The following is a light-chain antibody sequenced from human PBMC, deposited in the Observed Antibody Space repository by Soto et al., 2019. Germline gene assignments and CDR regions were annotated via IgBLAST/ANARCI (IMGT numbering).Light chain of an antibody. CDR2: FNSDGSH. CDR3: QTWGTAIHV. V-gene: IGLV4-69*01. CDR1: SGHSSYA. J-gene: IGLJ1*01. Sequence: QLVLTQSPSASASLGASVRLTCTLSSGHSSYAIAWHQQQPEKGPRYLMKFNSDGSHSKGDGIPDRFSGSSSGAERYLTISSLQSEDEADYYCQTWGTAIHVFGNGTKVTVL.